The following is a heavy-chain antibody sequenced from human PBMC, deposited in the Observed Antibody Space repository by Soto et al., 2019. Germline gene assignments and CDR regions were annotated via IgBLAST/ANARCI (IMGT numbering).Heavy chain of an antibody. CDR1: GFTFSSYA. V-gene: IGHV3-23*01. CDR2: ISGSGGST. Sequence: GGSLRLSCAASGFTFSSYAMSWVRQAPGKGLEWVSAISGSGGSTYYADSVKGRFTISRDNSKNTLYLQMNSLRAEDTAVYYCAKGSYYDFWSGYYIFDYWGQGTLVTVSS. D-gene: IGHD3-3*01. CDR3: AKGSYYDFWSGYYIFDY. J-gene: IGHJ4*02.